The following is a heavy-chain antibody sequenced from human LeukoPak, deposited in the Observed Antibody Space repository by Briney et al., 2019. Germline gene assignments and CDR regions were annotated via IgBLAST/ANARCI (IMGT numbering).Heavy chain of an antibody. CDR2: IYSGGST. V-gene: IGHV3-66*02. CDR1: GITVSSNY. Sequence: GSLCLTCAVYGITVSSNYRSWVRQAPGKGLEWVSDIYSGGSTYYEDSLKSRFTISRDNSKNLLYLQMTSLRAEDTAVYYCGRDSDSSGYFTFDYWGQGTLVTVSS. D-gene: IGHD3-22*01. CDR3: GRDSDSSGYFTFDY. J-gene: IGHJ4*02.